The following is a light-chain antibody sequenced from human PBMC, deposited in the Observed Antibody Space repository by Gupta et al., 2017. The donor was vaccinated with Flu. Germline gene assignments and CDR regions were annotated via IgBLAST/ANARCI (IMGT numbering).Light chain of an antibody. V-gene: IGLV1-40*01. CDR3: QSYDNTLIGPWV. CDR2: ANT. J-gene: IGLJ3*02. CDR1: SSNFGADYD. Sequence: QSVLTQPPSVSGAPGHSATTSCTGSSSNFGADYDVHWYQQLPGRAPKLLIYANTNRPSGIPARFSGSKSGTSASLTITGLQAEDEATYFCQSYDNTLIGPWVFGGGTKLTVL.